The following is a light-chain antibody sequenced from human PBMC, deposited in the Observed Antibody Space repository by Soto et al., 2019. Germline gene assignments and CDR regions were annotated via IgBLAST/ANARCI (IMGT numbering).Light chain of an antibody. CDR2: GAS. Sequence: EIVLTHSPGTLSLSPGERATLSCRSIQSVSSSYLAWYQQKPGQAPRLLIYGASSRATGIPDRFSGSGSGTDFTLTISRLEPEDFEVYYCQQYGSAPVTFGQGTKVDIK. CDR1: QSVSSSY. J-gene: IGKJ1*01. CDR3: QQYGSAPVT. V-gene: IGKV3-20*01.